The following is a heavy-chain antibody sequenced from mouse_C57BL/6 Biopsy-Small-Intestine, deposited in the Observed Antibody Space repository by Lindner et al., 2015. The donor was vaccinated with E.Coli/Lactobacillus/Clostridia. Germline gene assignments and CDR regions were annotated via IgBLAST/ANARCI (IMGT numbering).Heavy chain of an antibody. CDR3: ARYSLLRGNFDQ. V-gene: IGHV1-9*01. J-gene: IGHJ2*01. CDR1: GYTFTGYW. CDR2: ILPGSGNT. Sequence: VQLQESGAELMKPGASVNLSCKATGYTFTGYWIEWVKQRPGHGLEWIGEILPGSGNTNYNERFKGKATFTADTSSNTAYMQLSSLTTEDSAIYYCARYSLLRGNFDQWGQGTTLTVSS. D-gene: IGHD1-2*01.